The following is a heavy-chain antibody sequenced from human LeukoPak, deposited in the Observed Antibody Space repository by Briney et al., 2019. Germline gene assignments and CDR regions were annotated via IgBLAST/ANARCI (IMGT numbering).Heavy chain of an antibody. CDR2: ITTGDGNT. Sequence: GGSLRLSCTASGFTFSSYTMTWVRQAPGKGLKWVSTITTGDGNTYYADSVKGRFAVSRDDSKNTLYLQMNSLRAEDTAVYYCAKDGGLWVSAHWGDSWGRGTLVTVSS. V-gene: IGHV3-23*01. CDR3: AKDGGLWVSAHWGDS. D-gene: IGHD7-27*01. J-gene: IGHJ4*02. CDR1: GFTFSSYT.